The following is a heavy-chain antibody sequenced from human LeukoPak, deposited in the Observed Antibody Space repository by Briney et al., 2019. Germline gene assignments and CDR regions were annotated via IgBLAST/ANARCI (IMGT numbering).Heavy chain of an antibody. D-gene: IGHD2-21*01. CDR3: AREYSFGDAFDI. Sequence: KPSETLSLTCAVYGGSFSGYYWSWIRQPPGKGLEWIGEINHSGSTNYNPSLKSRVTISVDTSKNQFSLKLSSVTAADTAVYYCAREYSFGDAFDIWGQGTMVTVSS. CDR2: INHSGST. J-gene: IGHJ3*02. CDR1: GGSFSGYY. V-gene: IGHV4-34*01.